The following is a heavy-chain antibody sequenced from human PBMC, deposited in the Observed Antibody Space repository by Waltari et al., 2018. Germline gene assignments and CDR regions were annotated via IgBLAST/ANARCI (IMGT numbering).Heavy chain of an antibody. CDR1: GYLFTAYT. Sequence: QVHLVQSGAEVKKPGASVKISCQAVGYLFTAYTPDWVRQAPGQGCEWMGWINVDNGNTKYSQKFQGRVTIASDTSASTAYMDLSSLRSEDTAVYYCARVRRNNMIVDAFDVWGQGSVVTVSS. D-gene: IGHD3-22*01. J-gene: IGHJ3*01. CDR3: ARVRRNNMIVDAFDV. CDR2: INVDNGNT. V-gene: IGHV1-3*01.